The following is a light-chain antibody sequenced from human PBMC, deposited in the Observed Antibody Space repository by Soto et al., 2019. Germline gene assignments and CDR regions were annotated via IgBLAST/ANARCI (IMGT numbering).Light chain of an antibody. CDR1: QSINSY. Sequence: DIQMIQSPSSQSASVGDRVTITCRASQSINSYLNWYQQKPGKAPKLLIYAASSLQSGVPSRFSGSGSETDFTLTITSLQPDDFATYYCQQSFSTPRTFGQGTRVEI. J-gene: IGKJ1*01. CDR3: QQSFSTPRT. CDR2: AAS. V-gene: IGKV1-39*01.